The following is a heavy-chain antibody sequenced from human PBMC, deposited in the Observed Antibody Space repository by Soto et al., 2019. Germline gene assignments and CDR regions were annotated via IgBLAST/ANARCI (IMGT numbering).Heavy chain of an antibody. CDR3: AREAEWELLQDYYGMDV. V-gene: IGHV3-33*01. D-gene: IGHD1-26*01. CDR2: IWYDGSNK. Sequence: GGSLRLSCAASGFTFSSYGMHWVRQAPGKGLEWVAVIWYDGSNKYYADSVKGRFTISRDNSKNTLYLQMNSLRAEDTAVYYCAREAEWELLQDYYGMDVWGQGTTVTVSS. J-gene: IGHJ6*02. CDR1: GFTFSSYG.